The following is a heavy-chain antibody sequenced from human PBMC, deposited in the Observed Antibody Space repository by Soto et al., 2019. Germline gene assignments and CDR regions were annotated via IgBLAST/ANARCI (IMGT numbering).Heavy chain of an antibody. Sequence: QVQLVQSWAEVKKPGASVKVSCKASGYTFTSYYMHWVRQAPGQGLEWMGIINPSGGSTSSALKFQGRVTMTRDTSTSTVYMELSSLRSEDTAVYYCARVLSPVVAADLVFDSWGQGTLVTVSS. D-gene: IGHD2-15*01. CDR2: INPSGGST. CDR1: GYTFTSYY. CDR3: ARVLSPVVAADLVFDS. J-gene: IGHJ4*02. V-gene: IGHV1-46*03.